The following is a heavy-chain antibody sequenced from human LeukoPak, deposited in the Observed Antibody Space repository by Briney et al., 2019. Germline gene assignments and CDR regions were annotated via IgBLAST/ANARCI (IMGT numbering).Heavy chain of an antibody. CDR1: GFTFSRYA. Sequence: GGPLRLSCAASGFTFSRYAMSWVRQAPGKGLEWVSAISGSGGSTYYADSVKGRFTISRDNSKNTLYLQMNSLRAEDTAVYYCAKIISYCSSTSCYPYYFDYWGQGTLVTVSS. V-gene: IGHV3-23*01. D-gene: IGHD2-2*01. J-gene: IGHJ4*02. CDR2: ISGSGGST. CDR3: AKIISYCSSTSCYPYYFDY.